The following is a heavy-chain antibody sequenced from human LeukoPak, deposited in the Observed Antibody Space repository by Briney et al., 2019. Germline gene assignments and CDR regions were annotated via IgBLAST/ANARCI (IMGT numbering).Heavy chain of an antibody. J-gene: IGHJ3*02. D-gene: IGHD1-26*01. CDR3: AKVYSGSYLGDAFDI. CDR2: ISGSGGRT. V-gene: IGHV3-23*01. CDR1: GFTFSSYA. Sequence: GGSLRLSCAASGFTFSSYAMSWVRQAPGKGLEWVSGISGSGGRTYYADSVKGRFTISRDNSKNTLYLQMNSLRAEDPAVYYCAKVYSGSYLGDAFDIWGQGTMVTVSS.